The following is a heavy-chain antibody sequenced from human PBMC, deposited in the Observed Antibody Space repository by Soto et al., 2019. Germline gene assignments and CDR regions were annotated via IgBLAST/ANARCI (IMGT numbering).Heavy chain of an antibody. V-gene: IGHV5-51*01. J-gene: IGHJ2*01. D-gene: IGHD6-13*01. CDR3: ARQIAAAGRGYFDL. CDR2: IYPGDSDT. Sequence: PGESLKISFKGSGYSFTSYWIGWVLQMPGKGLEWMGIIYPGDSDTRYSPSFQGQVTISADKSISTAYLQWSSLKASDTAMYYCARQIAAAGRGYFDLWGRGTLVTVSS. CDR1: GYSFTSYW.